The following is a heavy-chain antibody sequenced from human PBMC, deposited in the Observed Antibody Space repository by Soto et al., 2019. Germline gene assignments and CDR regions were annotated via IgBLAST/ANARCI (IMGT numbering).Heavy chain of an antibody. D-gene: IGHD2-15*01. CDR1: DFTITNAW. CDR3: TKGSVEGV. J-gene: IGHJ6*02. Sequence: GGSLRLSCAASDFTITNAWMNWVRQAPGKGLEWVGRIKTKAEGGATDYAAHLKGRFTISRDDSRHTLFLQLNSLKTDDTAVYYWTKGSVEGVWGQGATVTVSS. CDR2: IKTKAEGGAT. V-gene: IGHV3-15*07.